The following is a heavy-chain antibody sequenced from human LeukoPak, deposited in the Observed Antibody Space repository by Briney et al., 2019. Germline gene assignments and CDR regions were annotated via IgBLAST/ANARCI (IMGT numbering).Heavy chain of an antibody. CDR3: ARRNTAMVAGLDY. CDR2: MNPNSGNT. D-gene: IGHD5-18*01. J-gene: IGHJ4*02. V-gene: IGHV1-8*01. Sequence: GASVKVSCKASGYTFTTYDINWVRQATGQGLEWMGWMNPNSGNTGYAQKFQGRVTMTRNTSISTAFMELSGLRSEDTALYFCARRNTAMVAGLDYWGQGSLVTVSS. CDR1: GYTFTTYD.